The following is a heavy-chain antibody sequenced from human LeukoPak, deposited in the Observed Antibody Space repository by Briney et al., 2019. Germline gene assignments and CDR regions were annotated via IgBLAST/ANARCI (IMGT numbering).Heavy chain of an antibody. CDR3: ARDYLPHWQGDQLLTFDY. V-gene: IGHV3-11*04. D-gene: IGHD2-2*01. CDR1: GFTFSDYY. CDR2: ISSSGSTI. J-gene: IGHJ4*02. Sequence: GGSLRLSCAASGFTFSDYYMSWIRQAPGKGLEWVSYISSSGSTIYYADSVKGRFTISRDNAKNSLYLQMNSLRAEDTAVYYCARDYLPHWQGDQLLTFDYWGQGTLVTVSS.